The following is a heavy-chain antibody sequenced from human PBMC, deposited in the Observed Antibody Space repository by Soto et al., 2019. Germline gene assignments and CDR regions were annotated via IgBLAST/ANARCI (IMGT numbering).Heavy chain of an antibody. D-gene: IGHD3-22*01. CDR3: AKGGAPNYYDSSGYLPFDY. Sequence: PGGSLRLSCAASGFTFSSYAMSWVRQAPGKGLEWVSAISGSGGSTYYADSVKGRFTISRDNSKNTLYLQMNSLRAEDTAVYYCAKGGAPNYYDSSGYLPFDYWGQGTLVTVSS. CDR1: GFTFSSYA. V-gene: IGHV3-23*01. J-gene: IGHJ4*02. CDR2: ISGSGGST.